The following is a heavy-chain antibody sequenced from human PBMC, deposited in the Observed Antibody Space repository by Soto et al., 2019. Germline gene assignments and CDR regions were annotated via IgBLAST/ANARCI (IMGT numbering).Heavy chain of an antibody. V-gene: IGHV4-39*01. CDR1: GGSISSSSYY. CDR2: IYYSGST. CDR3: AAGCGGSCYHFQH. J-gene: IGHJ1*01. D-gene: IGHD2-15*01. Sequence: KASETLSLTCTVSGGSISSSSYYWGWIRQPPGKGLEWIGSIYYSGSTYYNPSLKSRVTISVDTSKNQFSLKLSSVTAADTAVYYCAAGCGGSCYHFQHWGQGTLVTVSS.